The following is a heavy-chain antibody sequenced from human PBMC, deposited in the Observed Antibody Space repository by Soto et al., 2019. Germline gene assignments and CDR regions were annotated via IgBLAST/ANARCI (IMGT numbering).Heavy chain of an antibody. CDR3: AKDEVSRKYYGHSLDV. Sequence: GAYLRPSDAFAGFTLGNYAMHWVRQAPGKGLEWVADIWYDGSGQRYAGSVQGRFTISRDNFKNTLYLQINSLRVEDTSVYYCAKDEVSRKYYGHSLDVWGQGT. J-gene: IGHJ6*02. CDR2: IWYDGSGQ. CDR1: GFTLGNYA. V-gene: IGHV3-33*03. D-gene: IGHD4-17*01.